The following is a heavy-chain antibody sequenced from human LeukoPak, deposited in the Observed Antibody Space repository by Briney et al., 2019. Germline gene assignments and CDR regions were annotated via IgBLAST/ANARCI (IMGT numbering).Heavy chain of an antibody. Sequence: GASVKVSCKASGYTFTGYYMHWVRQAPGQGLEWMGWISTYNGNTDYAQKLQGRVTMTTDTSTSTAYMELRSLRSDDTAVYYCARDPRYLTLIVGGAFDIWGQGTMVTVSS. CDR3: ARDPRYLTLIVGGAFDI. D-gene: IGHD3-22*01. CDR1: GYTFTGYY. J-gene: IGHJ3*02. V-gene: IGHV1-18*04. CDR2: ISTYNGNT.